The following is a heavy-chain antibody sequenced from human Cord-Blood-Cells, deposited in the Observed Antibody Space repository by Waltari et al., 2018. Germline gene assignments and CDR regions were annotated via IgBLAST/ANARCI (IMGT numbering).Heavy chain of an antibody. D-gene: IGHD2-2*01. Sequence: EVQLVESGGGLVQPGGSLRLSCAASGFTFSSYWMHWVRQAPGKGLVWVSRINRDGSSTSYADSVKGRFTISRDNAKNTLYLQMNSLRAEDTAVYYCARDLVPAAVNWFDPWGQGTLVTVSS. J-gene: IGHJ5*02. V-gene: IGHV3-74*01. CDR3: ARDLVPAAVNWFDP. CDR2: INRDGSST. CDR1: GFTFSSYW.